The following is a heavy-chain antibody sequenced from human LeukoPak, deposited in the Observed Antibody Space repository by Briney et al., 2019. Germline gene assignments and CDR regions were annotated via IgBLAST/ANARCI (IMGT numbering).Heavy chain of an antibody. Sequence: GASVKVSGKASGYTFTSNKMHWVRQAPGQGLEWVGIINPSGGSTSYAQKFQGRVTVTRDTSTSTVYMELSSLRSEDTAVYYCVREGETLFHFDYWGQGTLVTVSS. CDR3: VREGETLFHFDY. J-gene: IGHJ4*02. CDR1: GYTFTSNK. D-gene: IGHD3-10*02. CDR2: INPSGGST. V-gene: IGHV1-46*01.